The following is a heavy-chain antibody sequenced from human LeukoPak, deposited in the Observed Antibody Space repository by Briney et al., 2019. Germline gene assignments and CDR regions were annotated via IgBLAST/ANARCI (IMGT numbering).Heavy chain of an antibody. D-gene: IGHD3-3*01. CDR2: IKHDGSEK. CDR1: GFIFTGYF. V-gene: IGHV3-7*01. J-gene: IGHJ4*02. CDR3: ATDRGWRTSGYYLYYFEY. Sequence: PGGSLRLSCAASGFIFTGYFMSWVRQAPGKGLEWVASIKHDGSEKYYVDSVRGRFTISRDNTKNLLYLQMSSPRAEDTAVYYCATDRGWRTSGYYLYYFEYWGQGTLVTFSS.